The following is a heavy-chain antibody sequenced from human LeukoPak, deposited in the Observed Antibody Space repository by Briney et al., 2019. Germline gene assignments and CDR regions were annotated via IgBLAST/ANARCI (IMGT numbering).Heavy chain of an antibody. V-gene: IGHV4-61*01. CDR1: GGPVSSGSYY. CDR3: ARQAAMVPFDY. Sequence: PSETLSLTCTVSGGPVSSGSYYWSWIRQPPGKGLEWIGYIYYSGSPNYNPSLKSRVTISVDTSKNQFSLKLSSVTAADTAVYYCARQAAMVPFDYWGQGTLVTVSS. D-gene: IGHD5-18*01. J-gene: IGHJ4*02. CDR2: IYYSGSP.